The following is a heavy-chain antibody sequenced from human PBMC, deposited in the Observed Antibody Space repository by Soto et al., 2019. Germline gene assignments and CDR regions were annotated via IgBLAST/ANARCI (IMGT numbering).Heavy chain of an antibody. V-gene: IGHV4-59*01. CDR3: ARGDYYGSGSTYFDY. Sequence: SETLSLTCTVSGGSISSYYWSWIRQPPGKGLEWIGYIYYSGSTNYNPSLKSRVTISVDTSKNQFSLKLSSVTAADTAVYYCARGDYYGSGSTYFDYWGQGALVTVSS. CDR2: IYYSGST. CDR1: GGSISSYY. J-gene: IGHJ4*02. D-gene: IGHD3-10*01.